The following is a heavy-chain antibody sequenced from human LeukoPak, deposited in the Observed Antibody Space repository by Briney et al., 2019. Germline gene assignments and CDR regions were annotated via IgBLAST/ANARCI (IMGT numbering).Heavy chain of an antibody. CDR3: AREGIAAGFNWFDP. Sequence: GGSLRLSCAASGFTFSSYEMNWVRQAPGKGLEWVSYMSSSGRNVYYADSVKGRFTISRDNAKDSLYLQMNSLRAEDTAVYYCAREGIAAGFNWFDPWGQGTLVTVSS. V-gene: IGHV3-48*03. J-gene: IGHJ5*02. CDR2: MSSSGRNV. D-gene: IGHD6-25*01. CDR1: GFTFSSYE.